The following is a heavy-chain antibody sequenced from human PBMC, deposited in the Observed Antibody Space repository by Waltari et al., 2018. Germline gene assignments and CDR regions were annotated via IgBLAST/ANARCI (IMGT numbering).Heavy chain of an antibody. CDR1: GYTCTGNY. CDR2: INPSGGST. CDR3: ASGGFYGSGSYHPFDY. V-gene: IGHV1-46*01. Sequence: QVQLVQSGAEVKKPGASVKVSCKASGYTCTGNYLHWVRPAPGQGLELLGIINPSGGSTSYAQKFQGRVTMTRDTSTSTVYMELSSLRSEDTAVYYCASGGFYGSGSYHPFDYWGQGTLVTVSS. D-gene: IGHD3-10*01. J-gene: IGHJ4*02.